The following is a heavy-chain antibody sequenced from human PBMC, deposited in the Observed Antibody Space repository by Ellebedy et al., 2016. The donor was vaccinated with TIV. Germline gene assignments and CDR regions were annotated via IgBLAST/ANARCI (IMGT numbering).Heavy chain of an antibody. V-gene: IGHV3-72*01. CDR2: IRMKARSYTT. CDR1: GFIFSDYH. J-gene: IGHJ4*02. D-gene: IGHD2-2*01. Sequence: GGSLRLSCAASGFIFSDYHMDWVRQAPGKGLEWVGRIRMKARSYTTEYAASVKGRFTIYRDDSNNSVSQQMNSLKTEDTAVYYCAGSSNGNIFDDWGQGTLVTVSS. CDR3: AGSSNGNIFDD.